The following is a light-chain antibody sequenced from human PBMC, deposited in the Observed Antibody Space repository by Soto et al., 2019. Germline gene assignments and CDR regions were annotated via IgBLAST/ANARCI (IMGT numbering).Light chain of an antibody. CDR2: GAS. J-gene: IGKJ1*01. CDR3: QQYNNWPLT. CDR1: QSVSPN. V-gene: IGKV3-15*01. Sequence: EIVMTQSPVTLSVSPGERVSLSCRASQSVSPNLAWYQQKPGQAPRLLVYGASTMATGVPVRFSGSGSGTEFTLTVSSLQSEDFAVYYCQQYNNWPLTFGQGTKVDIK.